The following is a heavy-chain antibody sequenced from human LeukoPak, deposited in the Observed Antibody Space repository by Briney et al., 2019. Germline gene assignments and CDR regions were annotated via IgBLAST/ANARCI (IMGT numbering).Heavy chain of an antibody. Sequence: ETLSLTCTVSGGSISSYYWSWIRQPPGKALEWLAHIFSNYEKSYSTSLKSRLTISKDTSKSQVVLTMTNMDPVDTATYYCARIGLSGQDWFDPWGQGTLVTVSS. CDR1: GGSISSYYW. D-gene: IGHD2-15*01. V-gene: IGHV2-26*01. CDR3: ARIGLSGQDWFDP. CDR2: IFSNYEK. J-gene: IGHJ5*02.